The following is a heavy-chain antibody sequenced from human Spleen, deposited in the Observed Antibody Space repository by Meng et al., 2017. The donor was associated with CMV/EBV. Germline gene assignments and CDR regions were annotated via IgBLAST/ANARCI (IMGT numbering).Heavy chain of an antibody. D-gene: IGHD3-22*01. CDR3: ARDDSSGFDY. CDR1: GFTFSSYA. V-gene: IGHV3-23*03. Sequence: GGSLRLSCAASGFTFSSYAMSWVRQAPGKGLEWVSVIYSGGSSTYYADSVKGRFTISRDNSKNTLYLQMNSLRAEDTAVYYCARDDSSGFDYWGQGTLVTVSS. CDR2: IYSGGSST. J-gene: IGHJ4*02.